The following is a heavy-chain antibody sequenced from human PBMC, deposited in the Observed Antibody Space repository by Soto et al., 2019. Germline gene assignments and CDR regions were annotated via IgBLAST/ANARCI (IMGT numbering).Heavy chain of an antibody. CDR1: RFNISSYG. D-gene: IGHD1-26*01. V-gene: IGHV3-30*18. J-gene: IGHJ4*02. Sequence: PGGSLRLSCAANRFNISSYGMHWDHEAPGKGLEWVAVISYDGSNTYYADSVKGRFTISRDNSKNTLYLQMNSPRAEDTSVYYCAKEGGLSGSYYISSSYYFDYWGQGT. CDR2: ISYDGSNT. CDR3: AKEGGLSGSYYISSSYYFDY.